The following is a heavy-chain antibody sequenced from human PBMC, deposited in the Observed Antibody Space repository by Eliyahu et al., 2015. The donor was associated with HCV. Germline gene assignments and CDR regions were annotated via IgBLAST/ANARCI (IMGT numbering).Heavy chain of an antibody. D-gene: IGHD1-26*01. CDR2: IRSKAYGGTT. Sequence: EVQLVESGGGLVKPGRSLRLSCTASGXTFGDYAMSWFRQAPGKGLEWVGFIRSKAYGGTTEYAASVKGRFTISRDDSKSIAYLQMNSLKTEDTAVYYCTRVRGSSGWVFDYWGQGTLVTVSS. CDR1: GXTFGDYA. CDR3: TRVRGSSGWVFDY. V-gene: IGHV3-49*05. J-gene: IGHJ4*02.